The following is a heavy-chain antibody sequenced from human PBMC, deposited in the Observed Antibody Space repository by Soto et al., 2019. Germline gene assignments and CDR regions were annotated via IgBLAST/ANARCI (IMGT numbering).Heavy chain of an antibody. D-gene: IGHD3-3*01. CDR2: IYYSGST. CDR3: ARHKYYDFWSGFYYYYGMDV. V-gene: IGHV4-39*01. CDR1: GGSISSSSYY. J-gene: IGHJ6*02. Sequence: TLSLTCTVSGGSISSSSYYWGWIRQPPGKGLEWIGSIYYSGSTYYNPSLKSRVTISVDTSKNQFSLKLSSVTAADTAVYYCARHKYYDFWSGFYYYYGMDVWGQGTTVTVSS.